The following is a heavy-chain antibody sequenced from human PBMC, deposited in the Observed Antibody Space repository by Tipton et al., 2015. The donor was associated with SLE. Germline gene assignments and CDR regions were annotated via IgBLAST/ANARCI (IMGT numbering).Heavy chain of an antibody. Sequence: QSGAEVKKPGSSVKVSCKASGGTFSSYAISWVRQAPGQGLEWMGGVIPIFGTANYAQKFQGRVTITADESTSTAYMELSSLRSEDAAVFYWARLVGPTTGASFDYWGQGTLVTVSS. CDR3: ARLVGPTTGASFDY. J-gene: IGHJ4*02. D-gene: IGHD1-26*01. CDR2: VIPIFGTA. CDR1: GGTFSSYA. V-gene: IGHV1-69*01.